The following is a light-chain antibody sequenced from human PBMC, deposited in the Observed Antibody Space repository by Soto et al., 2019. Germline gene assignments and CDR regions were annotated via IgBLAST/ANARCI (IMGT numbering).Light chain of an antibody. CDR3: QQYNSYSYT. CDR2: KAS. V-gene: IGKV1-5*03. Sequence: DIQMTQSPSTLSASVGDRVTITCRASQSISSWLAWYQQKPGKAPKLLIYKASSLERGVPSRFSGSGSGTDFTLTSSSLQPDDFATSYCQQYNSYSYTFGQGTKLEIK. CDR1: QSISSW. J-gene: IGKJ2*01.